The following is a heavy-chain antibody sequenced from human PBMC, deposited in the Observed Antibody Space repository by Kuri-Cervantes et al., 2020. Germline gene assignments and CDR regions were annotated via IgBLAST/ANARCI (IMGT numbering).Heavy chain of an antibody. CDR2: MNPNSGNT. CDR1: GYTFTTYD. D-gene: IGHD1-20*01. Sequence: ASVKVSCKASGYTFTTYDIHWARQATGQGLEWMGWMNPNSGNTGCAQKFQGRVTMTSDTSTGTIYMELSSLGSEDTAVYFCVRGGRYTWNDDWEFFDYWGQGTLVTVSS. CDR3: VRGGRYTWNDDWEFFDY. V-gene: IGHV1-8*02. J-gene: IGHJ4*02.